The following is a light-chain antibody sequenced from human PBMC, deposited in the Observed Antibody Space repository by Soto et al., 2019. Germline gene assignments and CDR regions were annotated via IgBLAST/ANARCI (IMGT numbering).Light chain of an antibody. J-gene: IGKJ4*01. V-gene: IGKV1-5*03. CDR1: QSISTS. CDR3: LHYSTYPLT. CDR2: LAS. Sequence: DIQMTQFPSTLSAFVGDRVTITCRASQSISTSLAWYQQKPGKAPKLLIYLASSLQSGVPARFSGSGSGTEFTLTISSLQTDDFASYYCLHYSTYPLTFGGGTKVDNK.